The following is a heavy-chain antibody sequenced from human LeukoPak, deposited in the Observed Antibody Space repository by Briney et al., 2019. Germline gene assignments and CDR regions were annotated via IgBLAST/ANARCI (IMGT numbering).Heavy chain of an antibody. CDR2: FHTSGST. CDR3: ARGGVSDFDY. V-gene: IGHV4-61*02. CDR1: GGSISSGSYY. D-gene: IGHD3-10*01. J-gene: IGHJ4*02. Sequence: SETLSLTYTVSGGSISSGSYYWSWIRQPAGKGLEWIGRFHTSGSTDYNPSLKSRVSISVDTSKNHFSLKLSSVTAADTAVYYCARGGVSDFDYWGQGTLVTVSS.